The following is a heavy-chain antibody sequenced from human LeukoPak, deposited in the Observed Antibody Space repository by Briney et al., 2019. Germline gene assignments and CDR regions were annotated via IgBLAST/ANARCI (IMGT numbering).Heavy chain of an antibody. CDR1: GGSISSYY. CDR3: ASTPGRDGYNWAFDY. Sequence: SETPSLTCTVSGGSISSYYWSWIRQPPGKGLEWIGYIYYSGSTNYNPSLKSRVTISVDTSKNQFSLKLSSVTAADTAVYYCASTPGRDGYNWAFDYWGQGTLVTVSS. V-gene: IGHV4-59*08. J-gene: IGHJ4*02. CDR2: IYYSGST. D-gene: IGHD5-24*01.